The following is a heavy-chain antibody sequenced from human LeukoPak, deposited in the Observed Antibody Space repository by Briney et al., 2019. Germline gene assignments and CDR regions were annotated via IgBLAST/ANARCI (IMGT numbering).Heavy chain of an antibody. Sequence: PSETLSLTCTVSGDSMSSRRYYWGWIRQPPGKGLEWIGSGSTYYSPSLKSRVTISVDTSKNQFSLKLSSVTAADTAVYYCARQAIEYLSDPFDIWGQGTMVTVSS. J-gene: IGHJ3*02. CDR1: GDSMSSRRYY. V-gene: IGHV4-39*01. CDR3: ARQAIEYLSDPFDI. D-gene: IGHD2/OR15-2a*01. CDR2: GST.